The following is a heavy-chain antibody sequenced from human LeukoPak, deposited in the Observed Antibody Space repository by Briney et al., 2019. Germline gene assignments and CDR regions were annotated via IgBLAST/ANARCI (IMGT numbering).Heavy chain of an antibody. Sequence: SETLSLTCAVPGGSISSSNWWSWVRQPPGKGLEWIGEMYHSGSTNYNPSLKSRVTISVDKSKNQFSLKLSSVTAADTAVYYCAWGPNLLDAFDIWGQGTMVTVSS. J-gene: IGHJ3*02. CDR2: MYHSGST. D-gene: IGHD4/OR15-4a*01. CDR1: GGSISSSNW. V-gene: IGHV4-4*02. CDR3: AWGPNLLDAFDI.